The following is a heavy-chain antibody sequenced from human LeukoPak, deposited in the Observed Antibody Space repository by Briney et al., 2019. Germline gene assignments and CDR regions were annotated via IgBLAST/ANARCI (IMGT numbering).Heavy chain of an antibody. CDR1: GGSISNYY. V-gene: IGHV4-4*07. CDR2: KYARGCS. J-gene: IGHJ3*02. CDR3: ARGRYCSADICTGGDSFDI. Sequence: SETLSLTCTVSGGSISNYYWSWIRQPAGKGLEWIGRKYARGCSNYNPPVQSRVTMSVDTSKNQFSLKLRSVTAADTAVYYCARGRYCSADICTGGDSFDIWGQGTMVSVSP. D-gene: IGHD2-15*01.